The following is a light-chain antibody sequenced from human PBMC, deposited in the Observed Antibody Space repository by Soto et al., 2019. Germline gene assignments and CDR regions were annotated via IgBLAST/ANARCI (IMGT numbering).Light chain of an antibody. Sequence: EIVFTPSPVPLSLSPGERATLACRASQSVSSYLAWYQQKPGQAPRLLIYDASNRATGIPARFSGGGSGTDFTLTIDNLEPEDFAIYYCQQRSNWPPITFGQGTRLEIK. CDR3: QQRSNWPPIT. V-gene: IGKV3-11*01. CDR1: QSVSSY. CDR2: DAS. J-gene: IGKJ5*01.